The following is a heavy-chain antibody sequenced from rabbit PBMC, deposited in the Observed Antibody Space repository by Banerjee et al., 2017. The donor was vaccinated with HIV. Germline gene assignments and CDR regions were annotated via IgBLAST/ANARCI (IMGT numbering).Heavy chain of an antibody. CDR3: AVDASDSYAFTRLDL. J-gene: IGHJ3*01. Sequence: QEQLVESGGDLVKPEGSLTLTCTASGFSFSNKYVMCWVRQAPGKGLEWIACINTSSGSTVYATWAKGRFTISRTSSTTVALQMTSLTAADTATYFCAVDASDSYAFTRLDLWGPGTLVTVS. CDR1: GFSFSNKYV. D-gene: IGHD6-1*01. V-gene: IGHV1S45*01. CDR2: INTSSGST.